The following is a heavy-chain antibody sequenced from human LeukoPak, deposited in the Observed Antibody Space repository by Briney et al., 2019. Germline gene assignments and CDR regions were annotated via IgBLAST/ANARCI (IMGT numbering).Heavy chain of an antibody. V-gene: IGHV1-2*02. CDR2: INPNSGGT. CDR3: ARHVSVAVTNFFDY. Sequence: ASVKVSCKASGYTFTGYYMHWVRQAPGQGLEWMGWINPNSGGTNYAQKFQGRVTISVDTSKNQFSLRQSSVTAADTAVYYCARHVSVAVTNFFDYWGQGTLVTVSS. D-gene: IGHD6-19*01. J-gene: IGHJ4*02. CDR1: GYTFTGYY.